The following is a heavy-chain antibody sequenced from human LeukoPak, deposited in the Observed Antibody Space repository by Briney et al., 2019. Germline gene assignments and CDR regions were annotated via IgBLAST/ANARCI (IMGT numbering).Heavy chain of an antibody. CDR1: GFTFSSYE. D-gene: IGHD2-2*01. CDR3: ARWAAAIGIDWFDP. V-gene: IGHV3-48*03. CDR2: ISSSGSTI. J-gene: IGHJ5*02. Sequence: GGSLRLSCAASGFTFSSYEMNWVRQAPGKGLEWVSYISSSGSTIYYADSVKGRFTISRDNANNSLYLQMNSLRAEDTAVYYCARWAAAIGIDWFDPWGQGTLVTVSS.